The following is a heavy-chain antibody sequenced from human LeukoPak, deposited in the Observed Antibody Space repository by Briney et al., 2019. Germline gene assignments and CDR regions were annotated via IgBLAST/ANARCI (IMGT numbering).Heavy chain of an antibody. J-gene: IGHJ4*02. CDR2: IWYDGSNK. CDR1: EFTFSSYG. CDR3: ARDLVTGFGELLNYFDY. D-gene: IGHD3-10*01. Sequence: GRSLRLSCAASEFTFSSYGMHWVRQAPGKGLEWVAVIWYDGSNKYYADSVKGRFTISRDNSKNTLYLQMNSLRAEDTAVYYCARDLVTGFGELLNYFDYWGQGTLVTVSS. V-gene: IGHV3-33*01.